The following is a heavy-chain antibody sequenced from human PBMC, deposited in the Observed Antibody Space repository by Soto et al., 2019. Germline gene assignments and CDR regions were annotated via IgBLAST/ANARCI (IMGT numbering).Heavy chain of an antibody. CDR2: IYYTGVT. Sequence: SKTLSVTCTVSGASRHIGGYYCSWIRHNPGKGLEWIGYIYYTGVTYYNPSLGSRVNISVDTSKNQFSLELTSVTAADTAVYYCARDGSSTANWLDPWGQGLLVTVSS. J-gene: IGHJ5*02. V-gene: IGHV4-31*03. D-gene: IGHD2-2*01. CDR3: ARDGSSTANWLDP. CDR1: GASRHIGGYY.